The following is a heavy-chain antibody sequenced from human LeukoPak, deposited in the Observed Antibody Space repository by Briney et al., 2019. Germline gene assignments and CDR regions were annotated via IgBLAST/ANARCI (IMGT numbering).Heavy chain of an antibody. J-gene: IGHJ6*03. Sequence: GGSLRLSCAASGFTFSSYWTSWVRQAPGKGLEWAANIKQDGSEKYYVDSVKGRFTISRDNAKNSLYLQMNSLRAEDTAVYYCAREVGPVYYDFWSGYYYYYYMDVWGKGTMVTVSS. D-gene: IGHD3-3*01. CDR2: IKQDGSEK. CDR3: AREVGPVYYDFWSGYYYYYYMDV. CDR1: GFTFSSYW. V-gene: IGHV3-7*01.